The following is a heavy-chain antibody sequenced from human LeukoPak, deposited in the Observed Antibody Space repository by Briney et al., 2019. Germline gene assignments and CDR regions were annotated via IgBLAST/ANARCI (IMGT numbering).Heavy chain of an antibody. CDR2: FYYSGYT. Sequence: PSETLSLTCTVSGDSIRSYYWSWIRQPPGKGLEWIGYFYYSGYTTYNPSLKSRVTISADTSKNQFSLKLSSVTAADTAVYYCARGGGNSPASDYWGQGTLVTVSS. CDR1: GDSIRSYY. D-gene: IGHD4-23*01. CDR3: ARGGGNSPASDY. V-gene: IGHV4-59*01. J-gene: IGHJ4*02.